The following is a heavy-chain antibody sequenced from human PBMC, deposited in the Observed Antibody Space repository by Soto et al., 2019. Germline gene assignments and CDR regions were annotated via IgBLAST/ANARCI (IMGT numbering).Heavy chain of an antibody. CDR1: GGSISSGGYA. CDR3: GRGDYANAFDI. Sequence: SETLCLTFVGSGGSISSGGYAGNWIRQPPGKGLEWIGNIYHSGSTYYNASLKSRVTISVDRSKNQFSLKLSSVTAADTAVYYCGRGDYANAFDIWGQGTMVT. V-gene: IGHV4-30-2*01. CDR2: IYHSGST. D-gene: IGHD4-17*01. J-gene: IGHJ3*02.